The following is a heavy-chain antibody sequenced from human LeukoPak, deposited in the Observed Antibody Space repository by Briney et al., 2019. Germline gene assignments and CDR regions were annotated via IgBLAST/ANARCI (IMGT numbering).Heavy chain of an antibody. Sequence: GASVKVSCKASGYTFTGYYIHWVRQAPGQGLEYMGRINPNSGGANYAQKFQDRVTMTRDTSISTAYMELSRLRSDDTAVYYCARDFYYDTDGYYGLDYWGQGTLVTV. V-gene: IGHV1-2*06. CDR3: ARDFYYDTDGYYGLDY. CDR1: GYTFTGYY. J-gene: IGHJ4*02. D-gene: IGHD3-22*01. CDR2: INPNSGGA.